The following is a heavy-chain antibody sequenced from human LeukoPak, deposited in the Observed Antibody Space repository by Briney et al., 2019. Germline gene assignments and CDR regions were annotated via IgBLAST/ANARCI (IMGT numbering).Heavy chain of an antibody. J-gene: IGHJ4*02. D-gene: IGHD4-17*01. V-gene: IGHV3-23*01. CDR1: GSTFSSYA. CDR3: AKDGYYGDYLFDY. Sequence: AGGSLRLSCAASGSTFSSYAMSWVRQAPGKGLEWVSAISGSGGSTYYADSVKGRFTISRDNSKNTLYLQMNSLRAEDTAVYYCAKDGYYGDYLFDYWGQGTLVTVSS. CDR2: ISGSGGST.